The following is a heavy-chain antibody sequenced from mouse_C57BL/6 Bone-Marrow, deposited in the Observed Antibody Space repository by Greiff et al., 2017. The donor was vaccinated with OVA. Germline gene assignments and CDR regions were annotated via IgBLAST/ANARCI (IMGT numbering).Heavy chain of an antibody. CDR3: SYDYDVGFAY. Sequence: VQLQESGPELVKPGASVKISCKASGYAFSSSWMNWVKQRPGKGLEWIGRIYPGDGDTNYNGKFKGKATLTADKSSSTAYMQLSSLTSEDSAVYFCSYDYDVGFAYWGQGTLVTVSA. CDR2: IYPGDGDT. D-gene: IGHD2-4*01. J-gene: IGHJ3*01. V-gene: IGHV1-82*01. CDR1: GYAFSSSW.